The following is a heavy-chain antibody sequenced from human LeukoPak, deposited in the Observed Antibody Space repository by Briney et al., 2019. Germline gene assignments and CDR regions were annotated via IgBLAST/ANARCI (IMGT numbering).Heavy chain of an antibody. J-gene: IGHJ4*02. CDR1: GYTFTSYD. Sequence: ASVKVSCKASGYTFTSYDINWVRQAPGQGLEWMGWIIAYNGNTNYAQKLQGRVTMTTDTSTSTAYMELRSLRSDDTAVYYCARDLGVVVPAARFDYWGQGTLVTVSS. V-gene: IGHV1-18*01. CDR2: IIAYNGNT. D-gene: IGHD2-2*01. CDR3: ARDLGVVVPAARFDY.